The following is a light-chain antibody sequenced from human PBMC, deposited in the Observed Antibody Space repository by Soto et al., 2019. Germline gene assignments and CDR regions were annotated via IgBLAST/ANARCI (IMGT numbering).Light chain of an antibody. V-gene: IGKV1-39*01. Sequence: EIQMTQSPSSLSASVGDRVTITCRASQTVSSYLTWYQQSPGKAPKLLIYAASSLHSGVPSRFSGSGSGTDFTLTISSLQPEDFATYYCQQSSNIPYTFGLGTKLEIK. CDR1: QTVSSY. CDR3: QQSSNIPYT. J-gene: IGKJ2*01. CDR2: AAS.